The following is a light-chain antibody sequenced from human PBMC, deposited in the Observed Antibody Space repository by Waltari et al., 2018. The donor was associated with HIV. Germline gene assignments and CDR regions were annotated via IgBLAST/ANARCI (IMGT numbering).Light chain of an antibody. CDR2: DAS. J-gene: IGKJ1*01. Sequence: EIVLTQSPATLSLSPGERATLSCRASQSVSSYLAWYQHKPGQAPSLLIYDASKGATGIPARFSGSGSGTDFTLTISSLEPEDFAVYYCHQRSNWPWTFGQGTKVEIK. V-gene: IGKV3-11*01. CDR1: QSVSSY. CDR3: HQRSNWPWT.